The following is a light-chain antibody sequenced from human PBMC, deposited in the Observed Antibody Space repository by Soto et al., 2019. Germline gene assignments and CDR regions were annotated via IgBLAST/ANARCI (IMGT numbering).Light chain of an antibody. CDR3: QQYNVCPLT. Sequence: EIVMTQSPAPLSVSPGERATLSCRPSQSVSSNLAWYQQKPDQTPKLIIYVASTRATGIPARFSGSGSGPEFTLTIIRLQSEDFAFYYFQQYNVCPLTFGGGTKVEFK. CDR1: QSVSSN. J-gene: IGKJ4*01. CDR2: VAS. V-gene: IGKV3-15*01.